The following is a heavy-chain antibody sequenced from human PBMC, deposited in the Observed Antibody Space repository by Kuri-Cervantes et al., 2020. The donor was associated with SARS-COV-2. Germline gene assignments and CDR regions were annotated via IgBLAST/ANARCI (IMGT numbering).Heavy chain of an antibody. D-gene: IGHD1-26*01. CDR2: IYHSGST. J-gene: IGHJ4*02. Sequence: ESLKISCAVSGYSISSGYYWGWIRQPPGKGLEWIGSIYHSGSTYYSPSLKSRVTISVDTSKNQFSLKLSSVTAADTAVYYCARVGGSYYAVGYWGQGTLVTVSS. CDR3: ARVGGSYYAVGY. V-gene: IGHV4-38-2*01. CDR1: GYSISSGYY.